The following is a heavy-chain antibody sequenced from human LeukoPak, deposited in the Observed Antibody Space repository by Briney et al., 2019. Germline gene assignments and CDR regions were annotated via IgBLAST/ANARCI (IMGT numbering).Heavy chain of an antibody. D-gene: IGHD1-26*01. CDR3: ARDLARSLDY. V-gene: IGHV7-4-1*02. Sequence: ASVKVSCKASGYTFTSNAMTWVRQAPGQGLEWMGWINTNTGNPTYAQGFTGRCVFSLDTSVSTAYLQISSLKAEDTAVYYCARDLARSLDYWGQGTLVTVSS. CDR1: GYTFTSNA. J-gene: IGHJ4*02. CDR2: INTNTGNP.